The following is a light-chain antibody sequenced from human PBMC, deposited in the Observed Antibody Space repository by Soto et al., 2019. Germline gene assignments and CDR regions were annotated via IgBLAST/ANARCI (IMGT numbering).Light chain of an antibody. CDR2: DVS. Sequence: QSALTQPRSVSGSPGQSVTISCTGTSSDVGGYNYVSWYQQHPGKAPKLMIYDVSKRPSGVPDRFSGSKSGNTASLTISGLQAEDEADDSCCSDAGSYIVFGGGTKVTVL. CDR3: CSDAGSYIV. CDR1: SSDVGGYNY. V-gene: IGLV2-11*01. J-gene: IGLJ3*02.